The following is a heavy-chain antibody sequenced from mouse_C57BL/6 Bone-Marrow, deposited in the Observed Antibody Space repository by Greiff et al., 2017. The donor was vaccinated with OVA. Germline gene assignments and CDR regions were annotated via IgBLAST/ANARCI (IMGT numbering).Heavy chain of an antibody. CDR1: GYTFTNYW. CDR2: IYPGGGYT. D-gene: IGHD2-5*01. CDR3: ARRDSNYLYYFDY. Sequence: QVQLQHSGAELVRPGTSVKMSCKASGYTFTNYWIGWAKQRPGHGLEWIGDIYPGGGYTNYNEKFKGKATLTADKSSSTAYMQFSSLTSEDSAIYYCARRDSNYLYYFDYWGQGTTLTVSS. J-gene: IGHJ2*01. V-gene: IGHV1-63*01.